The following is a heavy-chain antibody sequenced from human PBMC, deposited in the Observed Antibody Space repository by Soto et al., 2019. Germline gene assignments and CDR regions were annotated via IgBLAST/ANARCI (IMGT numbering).Heavy chain of an antibody. Sequence: EVQLVESGGGLVPPGGSLRLSCAASGFTFSTHWMHWVRQVPEKGLVWASRINGDGSHTTYADSVRGRLTISRDNAKNTLYLQMNNLRVEDTAVYYCAGDSPHDSTVAGDYWGQGTLVTVSS. CDR1: GFTFSTHW. CDR2: INGDGSHT. J-gene: IGHJ4*02. V-gene: IGHV3-74*01. D-gene: IGHD3-22*01. CDR3: AGDSPHDSTVAGDY.